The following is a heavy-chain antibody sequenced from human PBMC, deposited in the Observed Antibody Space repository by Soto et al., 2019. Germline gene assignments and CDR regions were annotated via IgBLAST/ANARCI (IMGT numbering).Heavy chain of an antibody. Sequence: ASMKVSCKASGYTFTSYYMHWVRQAPGQGLEWMGIINPSGGSTSYAEIFQGRVTMTEDASTDTAYMELSRLRFDDTAVYFCTSRVVMGALLCWGQGTLVNVSS. CDR1: GYTFTSYY. J-gene: IGHJ4*02. CDR3: TSRVVMGALLC. V-gene: IGHV1-46*01. D-gene: IGHD1-26*01. CDR2: INPSGGST.